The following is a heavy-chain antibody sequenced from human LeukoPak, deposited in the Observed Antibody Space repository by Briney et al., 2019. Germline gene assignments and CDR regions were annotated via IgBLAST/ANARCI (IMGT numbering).Heavy chain of an antibody. CDR3: ARFDYGSGSY. CDR1: GYTFTGIN. CDR2: MNPNSGNT. V-gene: IGHV1-8*01. J-gene: IGHJ4*02. Sequence: GASVKVSCKASGYTFTGININWGRKALGQGLEWMGWMNPNSGNTGYAQKFQGRVTMTRNTSISTAYMELSSLRSEDTAVYYCARFDYGSGSYWGQGTLVTVSS. D-gene: IGHD3-10*01.